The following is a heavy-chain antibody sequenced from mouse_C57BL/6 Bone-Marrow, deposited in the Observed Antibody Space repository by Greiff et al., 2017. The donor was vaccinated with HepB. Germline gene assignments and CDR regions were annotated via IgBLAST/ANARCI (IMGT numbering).Heavy chain of an antibody. CDR3: ARESGITTVVAYYFDY. CDR2: IYPRSGNT. Sequence: VQLVESGAELARPGASVKLSCKASGYTFTSYGISWVKQSTGQGLEWIGEIYPRSGNTYYNEKFKGKATLTADKSSSTAYMELRSLTSEDSAVYFCARESGITTVVAYYFDYWGQGTTLTVSS. CDR1: GYTFTSYG. D-gene: IGHD1-1*01. V-gene: IGHV1-81*01. J-gene: IGHJ2*01.